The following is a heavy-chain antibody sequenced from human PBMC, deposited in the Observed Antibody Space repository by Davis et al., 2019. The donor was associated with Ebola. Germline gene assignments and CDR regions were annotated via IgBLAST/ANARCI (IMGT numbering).Heavy chain of an antibody. Sequence: GESLKISCAASGFTFSSYSMNWVRQAPGKGLEWVSSISSSSSYIYYADSVKGRFTISRDNAKNSLYLQMKSLRAEDTAVYYCARDPRGGADGMDVWGQGTTVTVSS. D-gene: IGHD3-16*01. J-gene: IGHJ6*02. CDR3: ARDPRGGADGMDV. CDR2: ISSSSSYI. CDR1: GFTFSSYS. V-gene: IGHV3-21*01.